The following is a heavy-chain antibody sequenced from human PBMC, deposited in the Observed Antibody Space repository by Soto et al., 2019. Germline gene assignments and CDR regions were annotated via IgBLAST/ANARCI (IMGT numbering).Heavy chain of an antibody. Sequence: TSVKVSCKASGYSFTDYHIHWVRQAPGQGLEWLGRINPKSGGTSTAQKFQGWVTMTRDRSISTVYMELTRLRSDDTAVYFCARGHSTDCSNGVCSFFYNHEMDVWGQGTTVTVS. V-gene: IGHV1-2*04. CDR2: INPKSGGT. CDR3: ARGHSTDCSNGVCSFFYNHEMDV. CDR1: GYSFTDYH. J-gene: IGHJ6*02. D-gene: IGHD2-8*01.